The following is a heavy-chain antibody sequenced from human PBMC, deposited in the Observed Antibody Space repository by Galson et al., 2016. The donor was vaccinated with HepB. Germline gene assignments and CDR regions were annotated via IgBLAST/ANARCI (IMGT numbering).Heavy chain of an antibody. J-gene: IGHJ4*02. CDR3: ARYSSSWAPFDY. CDR1: GFTFSSYA. V-gene: IGHV3-23*01. CDR2: ISGSGANT. Sequence: SLRLSCAASGFTFSSYAMTWVRQAPGKGLEWVSGISGSGANTYYANAVKGRFTISRDNSNNTLYLQVNSLRAEDTALYFCARYSSSWAPFDYWGQGSLVTVSS. D-gene: IGHD6-13*01.